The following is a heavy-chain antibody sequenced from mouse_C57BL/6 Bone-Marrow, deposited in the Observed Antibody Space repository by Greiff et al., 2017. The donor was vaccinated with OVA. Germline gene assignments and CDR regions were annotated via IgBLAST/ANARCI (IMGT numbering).Heavy chain of an antibody. CDR1: GYTFTSYW. CDR2: IHPSDSDT. V-gene: IGHV1-74*01. Sequence: VQLKEPGAELVKPGASVKVSCKASGYTFTSYWMHWVKQRPGQGLEWIGRIHPSDSDTNYNQKFKGKATLTVDKSSSTAYMQLSSLTSEDSAVYYCAISYPHYYAMDYWGQGTSVTVSS. D-gene: IGHD2-10*01. CDR3: AISYPHYYAMDY. J-gene: IGHJ4*01.